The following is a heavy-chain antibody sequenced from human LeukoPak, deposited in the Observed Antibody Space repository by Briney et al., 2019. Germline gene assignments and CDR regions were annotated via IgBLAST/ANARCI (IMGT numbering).Heavy chain of an antibody. J-gene: IGHJ5*02. CDR2: INPSGGST. CDR1: GYTFTSYY. V-gene: IGHV1-46*01. CDR3: ARDLTHCSSTSCYPHWFDP. D-gene: IGHD2-2*01. Sequence: ASVKVSCKASGYTFTSYYIHWVRQAPGQGLEWMGIINPSGGSTSYAQKFQGRVTMTRDTSTSTVYMELSSLRSEDTAVYYCARDLTHCSSTSCYPHWFDPWGQGTLVTISS.